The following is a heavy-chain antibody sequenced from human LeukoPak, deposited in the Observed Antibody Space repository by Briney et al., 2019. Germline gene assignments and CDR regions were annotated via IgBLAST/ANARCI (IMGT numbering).Heavy chain of an antibody. CDR3: AKEDRWELRGEDY. CDR2: IRYDGSNK. V-gene: IGHV3-30*02. CDR1: GFTFSSCG. Sequence: GGSLRLSCAASGFTFSSCGMHWVRQAPGKGLEWVAFIRYDGSNKYYADSVKGRFTISRDNSKNTLYLQMNSLRAEDTAVYYCAKEDRWELRGEDYWGQGTLVTVSS. J-gene: IGHJ4*02. D-gene: IGHD1-26*01.